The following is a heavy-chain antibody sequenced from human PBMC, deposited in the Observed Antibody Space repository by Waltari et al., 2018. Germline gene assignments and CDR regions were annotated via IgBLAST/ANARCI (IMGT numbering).Heavy chain of an antibody. CDR1: GGPISSYY. J-gene: IGHJ3*02. V-gene: IGHV4-59*01. CDR3: ARSRPIVGATYAFDI. D-gene: IGHD1-26*01. CDR2: IYYRWST. Sequence: VQLQAPGPGLAKPSETLSLTCTVSGGPISSYYTSWIRQPPGKGLEWIGFIYYRWSTNYNPSLKSLVTISVDTSKNQFSLKLSSVTAADTAVYYCARSRPIVGATYAFDIWGQGTMVTVSS.